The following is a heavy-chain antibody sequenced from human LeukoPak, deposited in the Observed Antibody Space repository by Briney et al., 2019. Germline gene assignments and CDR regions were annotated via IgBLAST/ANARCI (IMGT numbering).Heavy chain of an antibody. J-gene: IGHJ3*02. Sequence: SETLSLTCTVSGGSISSGGYYWSWIRQHPGKGLEWIGYIYYSGSTYYNPSLKSRVTISVDTSKNQFSLKLSSVTAADTAVYYCARGLGQQLVLRAFDIWGQGTMVTVSS. CDR1: GGSISSGGYY. CDR3: ARGLGQQLVLRAFDI. D-gene: IGHD6-13*01. V-gene: IGHV4-31*03. CDR2: IYYSGST.